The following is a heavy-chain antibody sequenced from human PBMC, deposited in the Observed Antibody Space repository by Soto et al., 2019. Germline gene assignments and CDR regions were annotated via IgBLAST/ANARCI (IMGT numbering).Heavy chain of an antibody. J-gene: IGHJ6*02. Sequence: SVKVSCKDSGGTFSSYAIRWVRQAPGQGLEWMGGIIPIFGTANYAQKFQGRVTITADESTSTAYMELSSLRSEDTAVYYCARVQSTVRGVIPYYYYGMDVWGQGTTVTVSS. CDR2: IIPIFGTA. CDR1: GGTFSSYA. CDR3: ARVQSTVRGVIPYYYYGMDV. V-gene: IGHV1-69*13. D-gene: IGHD3-10*01.